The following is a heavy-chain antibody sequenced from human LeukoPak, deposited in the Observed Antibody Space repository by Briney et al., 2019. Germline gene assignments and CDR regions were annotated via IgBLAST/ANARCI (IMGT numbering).Heavy chain of an antibody. CDR3: ARVETYGSFWFFDN. J-gene: IGHJ4*02. CDR2: VFYTGSP. CDR1: GGSLSPYY. Sequence: SETLSLTCTVSGGSLSPYYWSWIRQPPGKGLEWIGYVFYTGSPNYNPSLKSRVSMPVDTSKNQLSLKLNSVTAADTAVYFCARVETYGSFWFFDNWGQGTLVTVSS. V-gene: IGHV4-59*01. D-gene: IGHD3-10*01.